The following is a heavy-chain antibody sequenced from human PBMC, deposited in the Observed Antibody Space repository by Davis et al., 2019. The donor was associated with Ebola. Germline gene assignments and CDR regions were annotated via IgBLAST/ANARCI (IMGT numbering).Heavy chain of an antibody. CDR1: GFTFSSYA. CDR2: ISYDGSNK. J-gene: IGHJ4*02. V-gene: IGHV3-30-3*01. Sequence: PGGSLRLSCAASGFTFSSYAMHWVRQAPGKGLEWVAVISYDGSNKYYADSVKGRFTISRDNSKNTLYLQMNSLRAEDTAVYYCARGKGLAYFDYWGQGTLVTVSS. CDR3: ARGKGLAYFDY.